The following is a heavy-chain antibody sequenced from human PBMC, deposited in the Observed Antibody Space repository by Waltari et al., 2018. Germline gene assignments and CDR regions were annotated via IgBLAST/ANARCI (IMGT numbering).Heavy chain of an antibody. CDR1: GGSSSGYY. Sequence: QVQLQQWGAGLLKPSETRSRTCAVHGGSSSGYYWSWIRQPPGKGLEWIGEINHSGSTNYNPSLKSRVTISVDTSKNQFSLKLSSVTAADTAVYYCARGWYFDLWGRGTLVTVSS. CDR2: INHSGST. CDR3: ARGWYFDL. J-gene: IGHJ2*01. V-gene: IGHV4-34*01.